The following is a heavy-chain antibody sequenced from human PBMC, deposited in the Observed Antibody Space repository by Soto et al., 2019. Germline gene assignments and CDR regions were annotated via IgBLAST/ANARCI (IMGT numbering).Heavy chain of an antibody. D-gene: IGHD2-21*02. Sequence: GGSLRLSCAASGFTFNTYAMNWVRQAPGKGLEWVASISGSGGTTYYADSVKGRFTVSRDTSKNTLFLQMNSLSAENTAVYYCAKGFIVVVTAIRPDDNFDVWGQGTMVTV. J-gene: IGHJ3*01. V-gene: IGHV3-23*01. CDR1: GFTFNTYA. CDR3: AKGFIVVVTAIRPDDNFDV. CDR2: ISGSGGTT.